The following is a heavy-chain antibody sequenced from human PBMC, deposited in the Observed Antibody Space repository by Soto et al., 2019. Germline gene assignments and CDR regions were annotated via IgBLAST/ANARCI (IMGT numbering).Heavy chain of an antibody. CDR3: AKDRGLAAAGWLDP. CDR2: ISGSGGST. J-gene: IGHJ5*02. D-gene: IGHD6-13*01. V-gene: IGHV3-23*01. Sequence: GSLRLSCAASGFTFSSYAMSWVRQAPGKGLEWVSAISGSGGSTYYADSVQGRFTISRDNSKNTLYLQMNSLRVEDTAVYYCAKDRGLAAAGWLDPWGQGTLVTVSS. CDR1: GFTFSSYA.